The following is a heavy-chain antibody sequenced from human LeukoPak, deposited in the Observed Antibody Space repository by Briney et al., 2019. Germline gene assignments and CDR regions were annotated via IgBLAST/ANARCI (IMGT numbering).Heavy chain of an antibody. D-gene: IGHD3-22*01. CDR3: ARGRSKAYYYDSSGYDSVDY. Sequence: ASVKVSCKASGGTFSSYAISWVRQAPGQGLEWMGWINPNSGGTNYAQKFQGRVTMTRDTSISTAYMELSRLRSDDTAVYYCARGRSKAYYYDSSGYDSVDYWGQGTLVTVSS. J-gene: IGHJ4*02. CDR2: INPNSGGT. CDR1: GGTFSSYA. V-gene: IGHV1-2*02.